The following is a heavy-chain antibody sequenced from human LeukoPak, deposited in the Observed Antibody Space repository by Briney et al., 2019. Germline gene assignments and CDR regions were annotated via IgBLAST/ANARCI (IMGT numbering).Heavy chain of an antibody. CDR1: GGSISSYY. J-gene: IGHJ6*02. V-gene: IGHV4-59*01. CDR2: IYYSGST. Sequence: SETLSLTCTVSGGSISSYYWSWIRQPPGKGLEWIVYIYYSGSTNYNPSLKSRVTISVDTSKNQFSLKLSSVTAADTAVYYCARGQEYYDFWSGKTLYGMDVWGQGTTATVSS. D-gene: IGHD3-3*01. CDR3: ARGQEYYDFWSGKTLYGMDV.